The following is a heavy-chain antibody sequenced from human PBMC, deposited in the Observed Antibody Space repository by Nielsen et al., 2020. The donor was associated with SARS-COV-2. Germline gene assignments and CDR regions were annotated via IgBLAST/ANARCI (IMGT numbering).Heavy chain of an antibody. D-gene: IGHD2-8*01. CDR2: IYSGGST. Sequence: GESLKISCAASGFIFSDKYMSWVRQAPGKGLECVSVIYSGGSTYYADSVKGRFTVSRDNTKNTLYLQMNSLRAEDTAVYYCTKGRYYGLDVWGQGTTVTVSS. CDR3: TKGRYYGLDV. V-gene: IGHV3-66*01. CDR1: GFIFSDKY. J-gene: IGHJ6*02.